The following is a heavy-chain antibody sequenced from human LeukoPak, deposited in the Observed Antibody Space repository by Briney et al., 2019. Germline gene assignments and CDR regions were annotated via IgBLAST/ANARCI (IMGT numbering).Heavy chain of an antibody. CDR1: GGSISSGSHY. CDR3: ARGPQVHSYGRYYYYHMDV. V-gene: IGHV4-61*02. D-gene: IGHD5-18*01. Sequence: SETLSLTCTVSGGSISSGSHYWSWIRQPAGKGLEWIGRIYTSGSTNYNPSLKSRVTISVDTSKNQFSLKLSSVTAADTAVYYCARGPQVHSYGRYYYYHMDVWGKGTTVTVSS. J-gene: IGHJ6*03. CDR2: IYTSGST.